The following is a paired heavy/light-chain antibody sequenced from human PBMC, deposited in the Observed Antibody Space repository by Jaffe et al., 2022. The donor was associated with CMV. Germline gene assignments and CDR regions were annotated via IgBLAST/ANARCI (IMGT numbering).Light chain of an antibody. CDR2: GAS. V-gene: IGKV1-NL1*01. CDR3: QQYYILSMYT. CDR1: QAITNF. J-gene: IGKJ2*01. Sequence: DIQMTQSPSSVSASVGDRVIITCRASQAITNFLAWYQQKPGKAPKLLLSGASRLESGVPSRFSGSGYGTDFTLTISSLQPEDFGTYYCQQYYILSMYTFGQGTKVEI.
Heavy chain of an antibody. V-gene: IGHV2-70*15. CDR3: ARTPPYRRDGFVD. CDR1: GLSLSTSGVC. CDR2: IDWDNDR. J-gene: IGHJ1*01. Sequence: QVTLRESGPALVKPTQTLTLTCTFSGLSLSTSGVCVSWIRQPPGKALEWLARIDWDNDRYYSTSLKTRLIISKDTSKNQVVLTMTNLDPLDTATYYCARTPPYRRDGFVDWGQGTLVTVSS. D-gene: IGHD3-16*02.